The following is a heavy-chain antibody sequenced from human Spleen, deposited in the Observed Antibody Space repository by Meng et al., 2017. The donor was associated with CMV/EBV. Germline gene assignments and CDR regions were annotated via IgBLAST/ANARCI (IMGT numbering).Heavy chain of an antibody. CDR1: GFTLGIYS. V-gene: IGHV3-21*01. CDR3: TRLVPATMPEARYGGYEIFDY. Sequence: GRSLRLSCEGFGFTLGIYSMNWVRQAPGKGLEWVTSIDSSSNYIYYVDSVKGRFTISRDNARSSLFLEMNSRTVEDTAVYYCTRLVPATMPEARYGGYEIFDYWGQGTLVTVSS. CDR2: IDSSSNYI. D-gene: IGHD2-2*01. J-gene: IGHJ4*02.